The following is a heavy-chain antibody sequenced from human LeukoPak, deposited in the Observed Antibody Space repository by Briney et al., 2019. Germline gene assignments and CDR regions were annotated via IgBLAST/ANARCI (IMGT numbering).Heavy chain of an antibody. CDR2: IIPSGHTT. CDR3: AKDDRWLQFCC. Sequence: HSGGSLRLSCAASGFTFSSYAMSWVRQAPGKGLEWVSGIIPSGHTTYYADSVRGRFTISRDNSRNTLYLQMNSLRAEDTAVYYCAKDDRWLQFCCWGQGTLVTVSA. V-gene: IGHV3-23*01. CDR1: GFTFSSYA. J-gene: IGHJ4*02. D-gene: IGHD5-24*01.